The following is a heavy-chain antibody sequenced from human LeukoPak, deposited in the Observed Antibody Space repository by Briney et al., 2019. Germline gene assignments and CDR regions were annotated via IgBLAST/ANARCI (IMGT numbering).Heavy chain of an antibody. CDR3: ARDHGRGSTDYFDY. Sequence: PGGSLRLSCAASGFTFSSYSMNWVRQAPGKGLEWVSSFSSDGSYIYYADSVKGRFSISRDTAKNSLYLQMNSLGVDDTAVYYCARDHGRGSTDYFDYWGQGTLVTVSS. CDR1: GFTFSSYS. CDR2: FSSDGSYI. J-gene: IGHJ4*02. D-gene: IGHD3-10*01. V-gene: IGHV3-21*01.